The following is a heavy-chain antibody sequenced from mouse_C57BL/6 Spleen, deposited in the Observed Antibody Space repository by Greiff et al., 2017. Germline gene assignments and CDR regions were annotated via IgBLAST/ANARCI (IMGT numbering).Heavy chain of an antibody. D-gene: IGHD1-1*01. CDR3: ARQYSSLYYFDY. CDR1: GFTFSSYT. V-gene: IGHV5-9*01. J-gene: IGHJ2*01. CDR2: ISGGGGNT. Sequence: EVMLVESGGGLVKPGGSLKLSCAASGFTFSSYTMSWVRQTPEKRLEWVATISGGGGNTYYPDSVKDRCTISRDNAKNTLYLQMSSLRSEDTALYYCARQYSSLYYFDYWGQGTTLTVSS.